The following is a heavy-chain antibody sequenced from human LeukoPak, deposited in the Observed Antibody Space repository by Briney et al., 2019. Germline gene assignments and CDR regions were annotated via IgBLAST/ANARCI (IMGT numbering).Heavy chain of an antibody. CDR3: AKDPPPYYYDSSGIFDY. V-gene: IGHV3-23*01. D-gene: IGHD3-22*01. J-gene: IGHJ4*02. CDR2: ISGSGGST. Sequence: RSGGSLRLSCAASGFTFSSYAMHWVRQAPGKGLEWVSAISGSGGSTYYADSVKGRFTISRDNSKNTLYLQMNSLRAEDTAVYYCAKDPPPYYYDSSGIFDYWGQGTLVTVSS. CDR1: GFTFSSYA.